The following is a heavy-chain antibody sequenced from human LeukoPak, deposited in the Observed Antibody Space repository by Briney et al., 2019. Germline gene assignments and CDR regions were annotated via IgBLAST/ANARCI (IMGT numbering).Heavy chain of an antibody. CDR1: GFTFNTHA. V-gene: IGHV3-23*01. J-gene: IGHJ4*02. Sequence: GSLRLSCAASGFTFNTHAMSWVRQAPEKGLEWVSSLTRTGRTTYYADSVKGRFTISRDNLKNTVYLQMNSLRGEDTAIYYCAKDRPNFYEASGSYYKMKGDFWGQGTLVTVSS. CDR3: AKDRPNFYEASGSYYKMKGDF. D-gene: IGHD3-10*01. CDR2: LTRTGRTT.